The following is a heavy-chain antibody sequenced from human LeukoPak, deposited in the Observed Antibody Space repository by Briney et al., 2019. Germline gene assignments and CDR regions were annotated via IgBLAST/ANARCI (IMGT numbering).Heavy chain of an antibody. Sequence: GASVKVSCKASGYTFSNYHIHWVRQAPGQGIEWMGIINPRYGSTTCAQNFQGRVTMIRDMSTSTVYMELSSLRSEDTAVYYCARDTVRYFDWSTPTRPLDYWGQGTLVTVSS. D-gene: IGHD3-9*01. J-gene: IGHJ4*02. CDR2: INPRYGST. CDR1: GYTFSNYH. V-gene: IGHV1-46*01. CDR3: ARDTVRYFDWSTPTRPLDY.